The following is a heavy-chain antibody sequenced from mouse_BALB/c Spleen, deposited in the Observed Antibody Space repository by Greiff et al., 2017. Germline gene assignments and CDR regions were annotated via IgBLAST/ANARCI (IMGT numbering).Heavy chain of an antibody. J-gene: IGHJ3*01. CDR1: GFSLSTSGMG. CDR2: IWWDDDK. D-gene: IGHD2-4*01. CDR3: ARSLSTMITTGFAY. V-gene: IGHV8-8*01. Sequence: VKLVESGPGILQPSQTLSLTCSFSGFSLSTSGMGVGWIRQPSGKGLEWLAHIWWDDDKRYNPALKSRLTISKDTSSNQVFLKIASVDTADTATYYCARSLSTMITTGFAYWGQGTLVTVSA.